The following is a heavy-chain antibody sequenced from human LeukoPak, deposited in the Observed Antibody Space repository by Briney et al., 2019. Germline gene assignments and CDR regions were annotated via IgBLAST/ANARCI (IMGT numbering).Heavy chain of an antibody. J-gene: IGHJ6*03. Sequence: PGGSLRLSCAASGFTFSDYYMSWIRQAPGKGLEWVSYISSSSSTIYYADSVKGRFIISRDNAKDSLYLQMNSLRAEDTAVYYCARGMATIDGYYYYMDVWGKGTTVTVSS. V-gene: IGHV3-11*04. D-gene: IGHD5-24*01. CDR2: ISSSSSTI. CDR1: GFTFSDYY. CDR3: ARGMATIDGYYYYMDV.